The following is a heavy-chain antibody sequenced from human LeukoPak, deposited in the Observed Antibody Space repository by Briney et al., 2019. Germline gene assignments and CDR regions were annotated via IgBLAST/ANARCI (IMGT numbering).Heavy chain of an antibody. CDR1: GYTFTSYD. Sequence: GASVKVSCKASGYTFTSYDINWVRQATGQGLEWIGWMNPDSGNTGYAQKFQGRITLTGDTSISTAYMELSSLTSEDTAVYYCARNVPRTGDFYYWGQGTLVTVSS. V-gene: IGHV1-8*01. CDR3: ARNVPRTGDFYY. J-gene: IGHJ4*02. D-gene: IGHD7-27*01. CDR2: MNPDSGNT.